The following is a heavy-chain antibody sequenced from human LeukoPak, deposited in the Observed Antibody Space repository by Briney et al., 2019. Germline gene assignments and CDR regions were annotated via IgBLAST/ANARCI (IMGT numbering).Heavy chain of an antibody. Sequence: GGSLRLSCAAPGFTFSSYGMHWVRQAPGKGLEGVAFIRYDGSNKYYADSVKGRFTISKDNSKNTLYLQMNSLRAEDTAVYYCAKGVTVTDYYYYYYMDVWGKGTTVTVSS. J-gene: IGHJ6*03. V-gene: IGHV3-30*02. CDR3: AKGVTVTDYYYYYYMDV. D-gene: IGHD4-17*01. CDR2: IRYDGSNK. CDR1: GFTFSSYG.